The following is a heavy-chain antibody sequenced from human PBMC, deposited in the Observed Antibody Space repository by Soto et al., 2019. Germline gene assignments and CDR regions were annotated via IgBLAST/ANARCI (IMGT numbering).Heavy chain of an antibody. Sequence: QVQIQESGPGLVKPSGTLSLTCAVSGGSISSDNWWSWVRQPPGKGLEWIGEIYHSGRPNYNPSLKSRVIKSADKSKNQSSLQLSSVPAADTAVYYRTIDQGSGWGIDSWGLGTLVTVYS. J-gene: IGHJ4*02. CDR1: GGSISSDNW. V-gene: IGHV4-4*02. CDR3: TIDQGSGWGIDS. CDR2: IYHSGRP. D-gene: IGHD6-19*01.